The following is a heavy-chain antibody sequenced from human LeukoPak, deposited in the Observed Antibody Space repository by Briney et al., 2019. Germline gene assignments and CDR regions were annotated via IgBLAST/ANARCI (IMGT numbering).Heavy chain of an antibody. Sequence: GGSLRLSCAASGFTFSSYSMNWVRQAPGEGLEWVPSISSSSSYIYYADSVKGRFTISRDNAKNSLYLQMNSLRAEDTAVYYCATGDRTHYYDSSGPIWGQGTMVTVSS. J-gene: IGHJ3*02. V-gene: IGHV3-21*01. D-gene: IGHD3-22*01. CDR1: GFTFSSYS. CDR2: ISSSSSYI. CDR3: ATGDRTHYYDSSGPI.